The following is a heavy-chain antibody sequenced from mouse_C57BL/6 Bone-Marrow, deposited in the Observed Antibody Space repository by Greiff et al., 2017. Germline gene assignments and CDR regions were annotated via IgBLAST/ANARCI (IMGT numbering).Heavy chain of an antibody. Sequence: VQLQQSVAELVRPGASVKLSCTASGFNIKNTYMHWVKQRPEQGLEWIGRIDPANGNTKYAPKFQGKATITADTSSSTAYMQLSSLTSEDSAVYYCARGGKKLPWFAYWGQGTLVTVSA. CDR3: ARGGKKLPWFAY. V-gene: IGHV14-3*01. CDR1: GFNIKNTY. D-gene: IGHD2-1*01. J-gene: IGHJ3*01. CDR2: IDPANGNT.